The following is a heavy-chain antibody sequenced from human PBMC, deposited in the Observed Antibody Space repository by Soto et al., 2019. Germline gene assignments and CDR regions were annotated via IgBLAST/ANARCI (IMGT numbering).Heavy chain of an antibody. CDR3: AHRLLDLDAFDI. Sequence: QITLKESGHTLVKPTQTLTLTCTFSGFSLSTSCVGVGWIRQPPGKSLEWLALFYLDDDKRYSQSLMSRLTIPKDTSKNQVVLTMTNMDPVDTATYYCAHRLLDLDAFDIWAQGTMVTVSS. CDR1: GFSLSTSCVG. D-gene: IGHD3-9*01. CDR2: FYLDDDK. J-gene: IGHJ3*02. V-gene: IGHV2-5*02.